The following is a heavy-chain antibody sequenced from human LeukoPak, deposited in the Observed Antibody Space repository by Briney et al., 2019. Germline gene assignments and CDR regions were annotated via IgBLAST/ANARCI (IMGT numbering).Heavy chain of an antibody. CDR2: IYTSGST. J-gene: IGHJ4*02. CDR1: GGSISSGSYY. CDR3: VREGRAVAGTLIFDY. Sequence: SETLSLTCTVSGGSISSGSYYWSWIRQPAGKGLEWIGRIYTSGSTNYNPSLKSRVTISVDTSKSQFSLKLSSVTAADTAVYYCVREGRAVAGTLIFDYWGQGTLVTVSS. V-gene: IGHV4-61*02. D-gene: IGHD6-19*01.